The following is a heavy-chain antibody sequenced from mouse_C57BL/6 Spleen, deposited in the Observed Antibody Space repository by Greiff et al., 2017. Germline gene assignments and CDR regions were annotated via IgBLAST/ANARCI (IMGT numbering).Heavy chain of an antibody. D-gene: IGHD1-1*01. CDR3: ARSYGPDPWFAY. J-gene: IGHJ3*01. CDR1: GYTFTDYY. Sequence: QVHVKQSGPELVKPGASVKISCKASGYTFTDYYINWVKQRPGQGLEWIGWIFPGSGSTYYNEKFKGKATLTVDKSSSTAYMLLSSLTSEDSAVYFCARSYGPDPWFAYWGQGTLVTVSA. V-gene: IGHV1-75*01. CDR2: IFPGSGST.